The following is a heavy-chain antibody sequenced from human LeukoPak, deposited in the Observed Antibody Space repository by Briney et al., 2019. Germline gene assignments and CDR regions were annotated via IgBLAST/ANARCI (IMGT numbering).Heavy chain of an antibody. Sequence: SQTLSLTCAISGDSVSSNSAAWNWIRQSPSRGLEWLGRTYYRSKWYNDYAVSVKSRTTINPDTSKNQFSLQLNSVTPEDTAVYYCARAGWYSSSSVFDYWGQGTLVTVSS. CDR3: ARAGWYSSSSVFDY. CDR2: TYYRSKWYN. D-gene: IGHD6-6*01. J-gene: IGHJ4*02. V-gene: IGHV6-1*01. CDR1: GDSVSSNSAA.